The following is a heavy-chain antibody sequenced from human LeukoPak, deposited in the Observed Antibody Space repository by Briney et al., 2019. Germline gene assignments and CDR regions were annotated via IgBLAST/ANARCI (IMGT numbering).Heavy chain of an antibody. D-gene: IGHD5-12*01. CDR3: VRGGVDIVATGDY. CDR2: ISWNSGSI. J-gene: IGHJ4*02. CDR1: GFTFDDYA. V-gene: IGHV3-9*03. Sequence: GGSLRLSCAASGFTFDDYAMHWVRQAPGKGLEWVSGISWNSGSIGYADSVKGRFTISRDNAKNSLYLQMNSLRAEDMALYYCVRGGVDIVATGDYWGQGTLVTVSS.